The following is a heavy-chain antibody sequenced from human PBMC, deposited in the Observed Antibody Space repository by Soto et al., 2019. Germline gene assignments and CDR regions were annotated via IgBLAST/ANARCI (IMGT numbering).Heavy chain of an antibody. CDR2: MNPGSGDT. Sequence: ASVKVSFKACGYSFTNIDSSCVREATGQGLEWMGWMNPGSGDTGYAQKFQGRVTMTRDISIATAYMELSSLRSDDTAIYYCTRMETFGSLNWFDPWGQGTLVTVSS. J-gene: IGHJ5*02. V-gene: IGHV1-8*01. CDR3: TRMETFGSLNWFDP. CDR1: GYSFTNID. D-gene: IGHD3-16*01.